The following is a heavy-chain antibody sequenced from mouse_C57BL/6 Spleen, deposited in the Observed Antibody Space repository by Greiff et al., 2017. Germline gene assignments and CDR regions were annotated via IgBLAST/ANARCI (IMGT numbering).Heavy chain of an antibody. CDR3: ARGDYGSRHYYAMGY. CDR2: ISSGGSYT. CDR1: GFTFSSYG. Sequence: DVKLVESGGDLVKPGGSLKLSCAASGFTFSSYGMSWVRQTPDKRLEWVATISSGGSYTYYPDSVKGRFTISRDNAKNTLYLQMSSLKSEDTAMYYCARGDYGSRHYYAMGYWGQGTSVTVSS. V-gene: IGHV5-6*02. J-gene: IGHJ4*01. D-gene: IGHD1-1*01.